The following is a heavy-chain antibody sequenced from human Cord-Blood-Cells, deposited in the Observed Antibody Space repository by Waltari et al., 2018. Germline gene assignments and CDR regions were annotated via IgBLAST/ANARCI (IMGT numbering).Heavy chain of an antibody. CDR2: INAGNGNT. D-gene: IGHD1-26*01. J-gene: IGHJ4*02. Sequence: QVQLVQSGAEAKKPGASVKVSCKASGYTFTSYAMHWVRQAPGQRLEWMGWINAGNGNTKYSQKFQGRVTITRDTSASTAYMELSSLRSEDTAVYYCARDLVGATPAFDYWGQGTLVTVSS. CDR1: GYTFTSYA. V-gene: IGHV1-3*01. CDR3: ARDLVGATPAFDY.